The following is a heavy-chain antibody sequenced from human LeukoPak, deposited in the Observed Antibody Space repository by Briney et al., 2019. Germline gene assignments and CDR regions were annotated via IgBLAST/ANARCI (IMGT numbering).Heavy chain of an antibody. Sequence: SVKVSCKASGYTFTSYYMHWVRQAPGQGLEWMGGIIPIFGTANYAQKFQGRVTITADESTSTAYMELSSLRSEDTAVYYCARDGADFWSGYLRPNYYYYGMDVWGQGTTVTVSS. V-gene: IGHV1-69*13. CDR2: IIPIFGTA. CDR1: GYTFTSYY. D-gene: IGHD3-3*01. J-gene: IGHJ6*02. CDR3: ARDGADFWSGYLRPNYYYYGMDV.